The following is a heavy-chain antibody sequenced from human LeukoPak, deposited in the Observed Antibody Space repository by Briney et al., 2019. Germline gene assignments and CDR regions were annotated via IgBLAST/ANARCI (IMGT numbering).Heavy chain of an antibody. CDR1: GYTFTGYY. CDR2: INPSAGTT. Sequence: GASVKVSCKASGYTFTGYYMHWVRQAPGQGLEWMGIINPSAGTTTYAQKFQGRVTMTRDTSTSTVYMELSSLTSEDTAVYYCARGKSSVWPAWLCMDVWGQGTTVTISS. V-gene: IGHV1-46*01. D-gene: IGHD6-19*01. CDR3: ARGKSSVWPAWLCMDV. J-gene: IGHJ6*02.